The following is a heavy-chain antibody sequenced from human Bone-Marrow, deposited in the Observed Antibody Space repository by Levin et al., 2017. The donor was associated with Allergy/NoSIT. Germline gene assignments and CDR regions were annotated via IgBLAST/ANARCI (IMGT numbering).Heavy chain of an antibody. Sequence: ETLSLTCAASGFIFSTFAMSWVRQAPGKGLEWVSAISGSGSTTYYADSVKGRFIISRANSKNTLYLQMNSLRAEDTGVYFCAQDRHVAVSLFHMWGHGTTVIVSS. CDR1: GFIFSTFA. CDR3: AQDRHVAVSLFHM. D-gene: IGHD2-15*01. CDR2: ISGSGSTT. J-gene: IGHJ3*02. V-gene: IGHV3-23*01.